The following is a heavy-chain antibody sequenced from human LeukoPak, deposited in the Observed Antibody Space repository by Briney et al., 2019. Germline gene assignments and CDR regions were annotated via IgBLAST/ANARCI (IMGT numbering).Heavy chain of an antibody. CDR2: ISSSSSYI. D-gene: IGHD3-22*01. CDR1: GFTFSSYA. V-gene: IGHV3-21*01. J-gene: IGHJ4*02. Sequence: GGSLRPSCAASGFTFSSYAMSWVRQAPGKGLEWVSSISSSSSYIYYADSVKGRLTISRDNAKNSLYLQMNSLRAEDTAVYYCACTRVVVTFIDYWGQGTLVTVSS. CDR3: ACTRVVVTFIDY.